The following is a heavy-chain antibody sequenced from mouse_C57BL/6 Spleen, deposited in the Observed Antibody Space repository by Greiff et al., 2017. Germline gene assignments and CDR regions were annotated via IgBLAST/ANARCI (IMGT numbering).Heavy chain of an antibody. CDR2: IDPSDSYT. V-gene: IGHV1-69*01. CDR1: GYTFTSYW. CDR3: AKCGATVAYGG. Sequence: QVQLQQPGAELVMPGASVKLSRKASGYTFTSYWMHWVKQRPGQGLEWIGEIDPSDSYTNYNQKFKGKSTVTVDKSSSTAYMQLSSLTSGDSAVYYWAKCGATVAYGGWGTGATVTVSS. J-gene: IGHJ1*03. D-gene: IGHD1-3*01.